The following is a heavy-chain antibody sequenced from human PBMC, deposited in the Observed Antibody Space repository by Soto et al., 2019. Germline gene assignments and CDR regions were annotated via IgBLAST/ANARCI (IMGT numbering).Heavy chain of an antibody. J-gene: IGHJ5*02. D-gene: IGHD3-22*01. CDR3: ARIHTYDSSPYYYASNRFNP. CDR2: IYSGGST. CDR1: GFTVSSNY. Sequence: GGSLRLSCAASGFTVSSNYMSWVRQAPGKGLEWVSVIYSGGSTYYADSVKGRFTISRDNSKNTLYLQMNSLRAEDTAVYYCARIHTYDSSPYYYASNRFNPWGQGPLVTVSS. V-gene: IGHV3-53*01.